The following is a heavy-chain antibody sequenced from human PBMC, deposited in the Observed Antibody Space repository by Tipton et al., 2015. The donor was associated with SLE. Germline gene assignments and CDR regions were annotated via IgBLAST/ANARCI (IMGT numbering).Heavy chain of an antibody. V-gene: IGHV4-39*07. CDR3: ARGALSGRSPIFANNYYYHMDV. Sequence: GLVKPSETLSLTCTVSGGSISSYYWGWIRQPPGKGLEWIGSIDYSGSTYYSPSLKSRVTISLDTSKNQFFLKVPSVTAADTAIYYCARGALSGRSPIFANNYYYHMDVWGKGTTVTVSS. D-gene: IGHD3-3*01. CDR1: GGSISSYY. J-gene: IGHJ6*03. CDR2: IDYSGST.